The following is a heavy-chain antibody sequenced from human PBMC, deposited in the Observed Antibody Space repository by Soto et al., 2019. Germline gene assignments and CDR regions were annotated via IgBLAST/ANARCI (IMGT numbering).Heavy chain of an antibody. Sequence: GASVKVSCKASGYTFTGYYMHWVRQAPGQGLEWMGWINPNSGGTNYAQKFQGRVTMTRDTSISTAYMELSRLRSDDTAVYYCARDRYYDSRVNWYFDLWGRGTLVTVSS. CDR2: INPNSGGT. CDR3: ARDRYYDSRVNWYFDL. D-gene: IGHD3-22*01. CDR1: GYTFTGYY. J-gene: IGHJ2*01. V-gene: IGHV1-2*02.